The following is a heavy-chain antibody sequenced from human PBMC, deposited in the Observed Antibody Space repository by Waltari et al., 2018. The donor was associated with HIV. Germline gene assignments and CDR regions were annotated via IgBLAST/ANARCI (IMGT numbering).Heavy chain of an antibody. CDR2: IYSGGTA. J-gene: IGHJ4*02. V-gene: IGHV3-53*01. D-gene: IGHD3-3*01. Sequence: EVQLVESGGGLIQPGGSLRLSCAASGFTVSTNYMGWVRQAPGKGLEWVSVIYSGGTAYHADSVKGRFTISRDNSKDTLYLQMNSLRAEDTAVYYCARGVVGITIFGVVGGYFDYWGQGTLVTVSS. CDR1: GFTVSTNY. CDR3: ARGVVGITIFGVVGGYFDY.